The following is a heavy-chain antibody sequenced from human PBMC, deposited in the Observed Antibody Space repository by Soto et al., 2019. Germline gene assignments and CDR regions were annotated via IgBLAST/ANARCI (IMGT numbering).Heavy chain of an antibody. CDR1: GGSISSGGYS. V-gene: IGHV4-30-2*01. CDR3: ARDPDSRGSYGMDV. D-gene: IGHD6-25*01. CDR2: IYHSGST. J-gene: IGHJ6*02. Sequence: PSETLSLTCAVSGGSISSGGYSWIWIRQPPGKGLEWIGYIYHSGSTYYNPSLKSRVTISVDRSKNQFSLKLSSVTAADTAVYYCARDPDSRGSYGMDVWGQGTTVTVSS.